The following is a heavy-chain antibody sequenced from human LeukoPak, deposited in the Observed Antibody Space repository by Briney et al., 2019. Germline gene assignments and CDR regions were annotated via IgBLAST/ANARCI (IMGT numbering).Heavy chain of an antibody. Sequence: GGSLRLSCTASGFTFSGYGMHWVRQAPGMELEWVAITSYDGSNTFYGDSVKGRFTISRDNSKKTLYLQMNSLRTEDTAVYYCARDQTAVTGVWGTIDYWGQGTLVTVSS. D-gene: IGHD2-8*02. V-gene: IGHV3-30*03. J-gene: IGHJ4*02. CDR3: ARDQTAVTGVWGTIDY. CDR2: TSYDGSNT. CDR1: GFTFSGYG.